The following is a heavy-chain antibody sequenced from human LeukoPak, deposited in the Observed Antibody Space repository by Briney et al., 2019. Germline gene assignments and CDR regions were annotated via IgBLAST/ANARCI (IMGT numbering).Heavy chain of an antibody. V-gene: IGHV3-21*01. CDR1: GFTFSSYS. J-gene: IGHJ4*02. CDR3: ARGKYSSGWFDY. CDR2: ITTSSTYI. Sequence: GGSLRLSCAASGFTFSSYSMSWVRQAPGKGLEWVSSITTSSTYISYADSVKGRFTISRDNAKNSLYLQMNSLRAEDTAVYYCARGKYSSGWFDYWGQGALVIVSS. D-gene: IGHD6-19*01.